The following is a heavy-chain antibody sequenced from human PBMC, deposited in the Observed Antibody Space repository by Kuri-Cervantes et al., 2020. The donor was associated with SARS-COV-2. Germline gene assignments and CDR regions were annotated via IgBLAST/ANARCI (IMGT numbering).Heavy chain of an antibody. CDR1: GFTFSRSW. CDR2: IYYSGSA. D-gene: IGHD3-10*01. Sequence: AETLSLTCAASGFTFSRSWMSWVRPAPGKGLEWIGFIYYSGSANYNPSLKSRVTISVDTSKNQFSLKLSSVTAADTAVYYCATTRLLWFGIRPFDPWGQGTRVTFDS. J-gene: IGHJ5*02. CDR3: ATTRLLWFGIRPFDP. V-gene: IGHV4-59*13.